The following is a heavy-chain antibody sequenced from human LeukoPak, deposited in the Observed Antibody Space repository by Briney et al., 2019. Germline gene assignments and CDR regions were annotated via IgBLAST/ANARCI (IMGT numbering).Heavy chain of an antibody. CDR1: GGSISSYY. D-gene: IGHD6-13*01. CDR2: IYYSGST. J-gene: IGHJ6*02. CDR3: AGGYSCSWLYYYGMDV. V-gene: IGHV4-59*01. Sequence: PSETLSLTCTVSGGSISSYYWSWIRQPPGKGLEWIGYIYYSGSTNYNPSLKSRVTISVDTSKNQFSLKLSSVTAADTAVYYCAGGYSCSWLYYYGMDVWGQGTTVTVSS.